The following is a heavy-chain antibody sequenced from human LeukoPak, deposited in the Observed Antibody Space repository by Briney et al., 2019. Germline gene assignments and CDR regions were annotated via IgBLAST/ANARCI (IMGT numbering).Heavy chain of an antibody. CDR1: GGSISSYY. V-gene: IGHV4-59*12. CDR2: IYYSGST. CDR3: ARDGTEYSWEY. D-gene: IGHD4-11*01. J-gene: IGHJ4*02. Sequence: SETLSLTCTVSGGSISSYYWSWIRQPPGKGLEWIGYIYYSGSTNYNPSLKSRVTISVDTSKNQLSLKLSSVTAADTAVYYCARDGTEYSWEYWGQGTLVTVSS.